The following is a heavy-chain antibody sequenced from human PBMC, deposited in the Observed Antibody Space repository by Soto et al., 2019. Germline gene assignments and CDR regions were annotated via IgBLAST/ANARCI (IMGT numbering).Heavy chain of an antibody. CDR3: AREYGYYGFDY. Sequence: QVQLVESGGGVVQPGRSLRLSCAASVFTFSSYAMHWIRQAPGKGLEWVAVISYDGSNKYYADSVKGRFTISRDNSKNTLYLQMNSLRAEDTAVYYCAREYGYYGFDYWGQGTLVTVSS. D-gene: IGHD3-10*01. V-gene: IGHV3-30-3*01. CDR2: ISYDGSNK. J-gene: IGHJ4*02. CDR1: VFTFSSYA.